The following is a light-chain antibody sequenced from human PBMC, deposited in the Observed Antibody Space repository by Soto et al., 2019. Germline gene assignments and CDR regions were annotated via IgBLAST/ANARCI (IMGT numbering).Light chain of an antibody. Sequence: DIQLTQSPSFLSASVGDRVTITCRASQDISSYLAWYQQKPGKALQLLIYAASTLQSGVPSRFSGSGSGTEFTLTISSLQPEDFATYYCQQLNSYPLTFGPGTKVDIK. J-gene: IGKJ3*01. V-gene: IGKV1-9*01. CDR2: AAS. CDR3: QQLNSYPLT. CDR1: QDISSY.